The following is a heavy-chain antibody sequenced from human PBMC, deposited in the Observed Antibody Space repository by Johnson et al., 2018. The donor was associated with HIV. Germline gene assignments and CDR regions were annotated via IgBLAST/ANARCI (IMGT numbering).Heavy chain of an antibody. D-gene: IGHD3-22*01. V-gene: IGHV3-30*18. CDR2: ISYDGSNK. CDR3: AKNQLLRYDAFNF. J-gene: IGHJ3*01. Sequence: QVQLVESGGGLVQPGGSLRLSCAASGFTFSNYGMHWVRQTPGQGLEWVAVISYDGSNKYYADSVKGRFTISRANSKNTLYLQINSLRAEDTAVYYCAKNQLLRYDAFNFWGQGTMVTVSS. CDR1: GFTFSNYG.